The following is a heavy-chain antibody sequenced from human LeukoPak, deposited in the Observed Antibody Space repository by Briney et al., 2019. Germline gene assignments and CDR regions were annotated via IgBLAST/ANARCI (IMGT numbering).Heavy chain of an antibody. D-gene: IGHD2-15*01. V-gene: IGHV3-21*01. CDR3: ATSLLGETFDT. CDR2: LSTDTTYM. J-gene: IGHJ3*02. Sequence: GGSLRLSCSASGFTFSSYSMSWVRQAPGKGLEWVSSLSTDTTYMSYADSVKDRFSISRDNAKQSLYLQMNSLRAEDTAVYYCATSLLGETFDTWGQGTMVTVSS. CDR1: GFTFSSYS.